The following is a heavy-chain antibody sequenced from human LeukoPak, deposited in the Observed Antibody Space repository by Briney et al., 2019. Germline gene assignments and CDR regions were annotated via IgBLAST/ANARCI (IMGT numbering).Heavy chain of an antibody. CDR3: AKSPALVTAHTYIQH. Sequence: SETLSLTCTVSGGSISSYYWSWIRQPPGKGLEWIGYIYYSGSTNYNPSLKSRVTISVDTSKNQFSLKLSSVTAADTAVYYCAKSPALVTAHTYIQHWGQGTLVTVSS. CDR2: IYYSGST. CDR1: GGSISSYY. V-gene: IGHV4-59*01. J-gene: IGHJ1*01. D-gene: IGHD2-21*02.